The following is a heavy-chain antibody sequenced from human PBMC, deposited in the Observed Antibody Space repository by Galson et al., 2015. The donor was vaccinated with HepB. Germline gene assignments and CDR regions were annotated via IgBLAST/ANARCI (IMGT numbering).Heavy chain of an antibody. CDR1: GFTFSSYG. Sequence: SLRLSCAASGFTFSSYGMHWVRQAPGKGLEWVAVISYDGSNKYYADSVKGRFTISRDNSKYTLYLQMNSLRAEDTAVYYCAKDMYDYGDYGPSDYWGQGTLVTVSS. CDR3: AKDMYDYGDYGPSDY. CDR2: ISYDGSNK. J-gene: IGHJ4*02. D-gene: IGHD4-17*01. V-gene: IGHV3-30*18.